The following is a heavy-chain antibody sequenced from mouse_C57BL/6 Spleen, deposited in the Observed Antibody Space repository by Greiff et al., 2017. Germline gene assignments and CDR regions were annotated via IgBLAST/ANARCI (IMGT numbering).Heavy chain of an antibody. CDR3: ANPGSSYYFDY. D-gene: IGHD1-1*01. J-gene: IGHJ2*01. Sequence: VKLQQPGAELVKPGASVKLSCKASGYTFTSYWMHWVKQRPGQGLEWIGMIHPNSGSTNYNEKFKSKATLTVDKSSSTAYMQLSSLTSEDSAVYYCANPGSSYYFDYWGQGTTLTVSS. CDR1: GYTFTSYW. CDR2: IHPNSGST. V-gene: IGHV1-64*01.